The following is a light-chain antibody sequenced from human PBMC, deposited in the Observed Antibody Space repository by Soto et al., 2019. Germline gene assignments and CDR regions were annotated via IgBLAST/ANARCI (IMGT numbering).Light chain of an antibody. CDR1: SSDVGGYNY. CDR3: SSYAGSNNLV. V-gene: IGLV2-8*01. J-gene: IGLJ2*01. CDR2: EVS. Sequence: QSALTQSPSASGSPGQSVTISCTGTSSDVGGYNYVSWYQQHPGKAPKLMIYEVSKRPSGVPDRFSGSKSDNTASLTVSGLQAEDEADYYCSSYAGSNNLVFGGGTKLTVL.